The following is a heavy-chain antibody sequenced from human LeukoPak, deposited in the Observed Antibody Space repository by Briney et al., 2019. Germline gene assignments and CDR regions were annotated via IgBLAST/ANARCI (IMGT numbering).Heavy chain of an antibody. J-gene: IGHJ4*02. V-gene: IGHV3-7*01. D-gene: IGHD3-22*01. CDR3: ARSYYDTSGYYYVYFDY. Sequence: GGSLRLSCAASGFTFSTYWMSWVRHAPGKWLEWVANIKHDGSEKYYVDSVKGRFTISRDNAKNSLYLQMNSLRVEDTAVYYCARSYYDTSGYYYVYFDYWGQGTLVTVSS. CDR1: GFTFSTYW. CDR2: IKHDGSEK.